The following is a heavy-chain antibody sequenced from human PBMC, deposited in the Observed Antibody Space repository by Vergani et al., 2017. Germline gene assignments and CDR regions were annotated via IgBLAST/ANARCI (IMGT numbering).Heavy chain of an antibody. J-gene: IGHJ5*02. CDR2: ISGSGGST. CDR1: GFTFSSYA. V-gene: IGHV3-23*04. CDR3: AKDLWGTAAASNH. Sequence: QLVQSGPEVKKPGTSVKVSCKASGFTFSSYAMSWVRQAPGKGLEWVSAISGSGGSTYYADSVKGRFTISRDNSKNTLYLQMNSLRAEDTAVYYCAKDLWGTAAASNHWGQGTLVTVSS. D-gene: IGHD3-16*01.